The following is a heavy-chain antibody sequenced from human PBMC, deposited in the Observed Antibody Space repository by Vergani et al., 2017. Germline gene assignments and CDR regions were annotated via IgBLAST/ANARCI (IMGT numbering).Heavy chain of an antibody. CDR2: INPNSGGT. CDR1: GYTFTGYY. Sequence: QVQLVQSGAEVKKPGASVKVSCKASGYTFTGYYMHWVRQAPGQGLEWMGWINPNSGGTNYAQKFQGWVTMTRDPSISTAYMERSRLRSDDTAVYYCAREGNYYDSGDPDAFDIWGQGTMVTVSS. J-gene: IGHJ3*02. D-gene: IGHD3-22*01. V-gene: IGHV1-2*04. CDR3: AREGNYYDSGDPDAFDI.